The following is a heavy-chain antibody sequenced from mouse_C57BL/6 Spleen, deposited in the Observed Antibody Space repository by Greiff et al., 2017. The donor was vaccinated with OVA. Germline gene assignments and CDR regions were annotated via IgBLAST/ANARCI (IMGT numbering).Heavy chain of an antibody. Sequence: VQLQQSGPGLVKPSQSLSLTCSVTGYSITSGYYWNWIRQFPGNKLEWMGYISYDGSNNYNPSLKNRISITRDTSKNQFFLKLNSVTTEDTATYYCARDRDWNFDYWGQGTTLTVSS. CDR3: ARDRDWNFDY. J-gene: IGHJ2*01. V-gene: IGHV3-6*01. CDR2: ISYDGSN. CDR1: GYSITSGYY.